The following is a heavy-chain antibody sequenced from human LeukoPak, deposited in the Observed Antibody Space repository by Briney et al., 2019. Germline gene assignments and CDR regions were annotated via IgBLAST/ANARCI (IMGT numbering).Heavy chain of an antibody. V-gene: IGHV3-66*01. J-gene: IGHJ4*02. CDR3: ARELDWSEAYFDY. D-gene: IGHD3-9*01. CDR1: GFTVSSNY. Sequence: GGSLRLSCAASGFTVSSNYMSWVRQAPGKGLEWVSVIYSGGSTYYADSVKGRFTISRDNSKNTLYLQMNSLRAEDTAVYYCARELDWSEAYFDYWGQGTLVTVSS. CDR2: IYSGGST.